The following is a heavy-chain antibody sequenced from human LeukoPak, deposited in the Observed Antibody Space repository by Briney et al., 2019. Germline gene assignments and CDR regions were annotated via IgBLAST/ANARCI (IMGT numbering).Heavy chain of an antibody. Sequence: SETLSLTCTVSGGSISNYYWSWIRQPPGKGLECIGYFYYSGSTNYNPSLKSRVTISVDTSKNQFSLRLSSVTAADTAVYYCARQGRYMAAAGTPNFDYWGQGTLVTVSS. J-gene: IGHJ4*02. CDR3: ARQGRYMAAAGTPNFDY. V-gene: IGHV4-59*08. CDR2: FYYSGST. CDR1: GGSISNYY. D-gene: IGHD6-13*01.